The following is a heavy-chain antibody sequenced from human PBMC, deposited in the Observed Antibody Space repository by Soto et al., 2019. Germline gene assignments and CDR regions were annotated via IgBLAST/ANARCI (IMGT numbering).Heavy chain of an antibody. Sequence: QVQLVQSGAEVKKPGASVKVSCKASGYTFTSYGISWVRQAPGQGLEWMGWISAYNGNTNYAQKLQGRVTMTTDTSTSTAYMELRGLRSDDTAVYYCARDFPGGDYGSGSYYKIGYWGQGTLVTVSS. CDR2: ISAYNGNT. CDR3: ARDFPGGDYGSGSYYKIGY. J-gene: IGHJ4*02. CDR1: GYTFTSYG. V-gene: IGHV1-18*01. D-gene: IGHD3-10*01.